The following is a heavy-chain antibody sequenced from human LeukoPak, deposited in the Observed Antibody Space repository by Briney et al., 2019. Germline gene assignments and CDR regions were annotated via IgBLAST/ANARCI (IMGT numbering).Heavy chain of an antibody. Sequence: SEPLSLTCTVSGGSISSGGYYWSWIRQPPGKGLEWIGEINHSGSTNYNPSLKSRVTISVDTSKNQFSLKLSSVTAADTAVYYCAREDEREPYYFDYWGQGTLVTVSS. CDR3: AREDEREPYYFDY. CDR1: GGSISSGGYY. J-gene: IGHJ4*02. CDR2: INHSGST. V-gene: IGHV4-39*07. D-gene: IGHD1-26*01.